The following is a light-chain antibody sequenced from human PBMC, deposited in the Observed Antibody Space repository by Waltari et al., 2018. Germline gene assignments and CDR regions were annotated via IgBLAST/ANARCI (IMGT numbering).Light chain of an antibody. CDR1: QDITTS. V-gene: IGKV1-33*01. J-gene: IGKJ2*01. Sequence: DIQMTQSPSSLSASVGDRVTFTCQATQDITTSLSWFQQKPGEAPRLLIYDASTLQPGVPSGFSGPGSATGFSLTITSLQLDDSATYYCQQFHSLPYTFARGTKLHIK. CDR3: QQFHSLPYT. CDR2: DAS.